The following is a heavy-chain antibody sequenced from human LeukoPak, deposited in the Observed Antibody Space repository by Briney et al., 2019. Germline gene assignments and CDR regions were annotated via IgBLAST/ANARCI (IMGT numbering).Heavy chain of an antibody. CDR2: ISGSGDFT. CDR3: AKCTAGNGHYPIVC. V-gene: IGHV3-23*01. CDR1: GFTFSNYY. Sequence: PGGSPRLSCSASGFTFSNYYMSWVRQAPGKGLEWVSAISGSGDFTYYADSVKGRFTISRDNSRNTLSLQMNSLRADDTAVFYCAKCTAGNGHYPIVCWGEGALVTVSS. D-gene: IGHD3-10*01. J-gene: IGHJ4*02.